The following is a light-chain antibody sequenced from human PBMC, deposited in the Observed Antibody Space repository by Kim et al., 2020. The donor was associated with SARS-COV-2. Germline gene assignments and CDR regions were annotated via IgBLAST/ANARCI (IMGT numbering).Light chain of an antibody. V-gene: IGLV1-40*01. J-gene: IGLJ1*01. Sequence: QRVTISCTGINSNIGAGYEVHWYQQLPGTAPKLLIYGDINRPSGVPDRFSGSKSGTSASLAITGLQTEDEADYYCQSYDNRLSGYVFGTGTKV. CDR1: NSNIGAGYE. CDR2: GDI. CDR3: QSYDNRLSGYV.